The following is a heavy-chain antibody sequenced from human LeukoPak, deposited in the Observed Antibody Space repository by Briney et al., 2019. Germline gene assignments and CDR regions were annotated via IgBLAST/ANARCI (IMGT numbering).Heavy chain of an antibody. J-gene: IGHJ4*02. CDR2: INSDGSST. D-gene: IGHD3-10*01. Sequence: GGSLRLSCAASGFTFSSYWMHWVRQAPGKGLVWVSRINSDGSSTSYADSVKGRFTISRDNSKNTLYLQMNSLRAEDTAVYYCAKDRITMVRGVTDYWGQGTLVTVSS. V-gene: IGHV3-74*01. CDR3: AKDRITMVRGVTDY. CDR1: GFTFSSYW.